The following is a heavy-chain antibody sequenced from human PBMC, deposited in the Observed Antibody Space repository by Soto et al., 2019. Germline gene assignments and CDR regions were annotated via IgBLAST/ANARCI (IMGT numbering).Heavy chain of an antibody. CDR1: GYTFTTYG. J-gene: IGHJ4*02. V-gene: IGHV1-18*01. Sequence: QVQLVQSGAEVKKPGASVKVSCKTSGYTFTTYGISWVRQAPGQGLEWMGWISPYNGNTKYAQKLQGRVTMTADTSTSTAYMDLRSLTSYDPAIYYCTRGWFREFVNYFDYWGQGTLVTVSS. CDR3: TRGWFREFVNYFDY. CDR2: ISPYNGNT. D-gene: IGHD3-10*01.